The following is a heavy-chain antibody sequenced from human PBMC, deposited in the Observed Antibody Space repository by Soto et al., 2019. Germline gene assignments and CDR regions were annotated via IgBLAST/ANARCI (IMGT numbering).Heavy chain of an antibody. CDR3: ARPKYSTSSALYDY. CDR1: GDSLGSSSYY. V-gene: IGHV4-39*01. CDR2: FYYSGIT. Sequence: PSETLSLTCTVSGDSLGSSSYYWGWIRQPPGKGLEWIGSFYYSGITYYNPSLKSRVTISVDTSKNQLSLKLTSVTAADTAVYYCARPKYSTSSALYDYWGQGTLVTVS. J-gene: IGHJ4*02. D-gene: IGHD6-6*01.